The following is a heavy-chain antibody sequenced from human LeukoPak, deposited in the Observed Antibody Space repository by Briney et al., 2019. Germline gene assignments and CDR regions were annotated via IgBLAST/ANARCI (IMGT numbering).Heavy chain of an antibody. CDR2: IIPIFGTA. D-gene: IGHD3-22*01. Sequence: GASVKVSCKASGYTFTSYYILWVRQAPGQGLEWMGGIIPIFGTANYAQKFRGRVTITADKSTSTAYMELSSLRSEDTAVYYCASDYYDSSGYYSRWFDPWGQGTLVTVSS. J-gene: IGHJ5*02. CDR1: GYTFTSYY. V-gene: IGHV1-69*06. CDR3: ASDYYDSSGYYSRWFDP.